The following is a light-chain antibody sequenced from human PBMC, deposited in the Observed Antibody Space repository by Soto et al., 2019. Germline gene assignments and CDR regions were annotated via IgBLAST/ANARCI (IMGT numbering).Light chain of an antibody. Sequence: QSALTQPASVSGSPGQSITISCTGTSSDIGAYNFVSWYQHHPGKAPKLMLYDVNIRPSGVSTRFSGSKSGNTASLTISGRQAEDEADYYCTSWTTSTTMIFGGGTKLTVL. J-gene: IGLJ2*01. CDR3: TSWTTSTTMI. CDR1: SSDIGAYNF. CDR2: DVN. V-gene: IGLV2-14*03.